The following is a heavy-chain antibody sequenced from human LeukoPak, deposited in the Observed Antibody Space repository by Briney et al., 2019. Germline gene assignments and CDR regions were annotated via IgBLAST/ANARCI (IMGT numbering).Heavy chain of an antibody. Sequence: PSETLSLTCTVSGGSITGGSYYWGWIRQPPGKGLEWIGSIYYSGSTYYNPSLKSRVTISVDTSKNQFSLKLSSVTAADTAVYYCAREVKGRYYGSGSYRRKRYYYYYYMDVWGKGTTVTVSS. CDR2: IYYSGST. V-gene: IGHV4-39*07. D-gene: IGHD3-10*01. J-gene: IGHJ6*03. CDR3: AREVKGRYYGSGSYRRKRYYYYYYMDV. CDR1: GGSITGGSYY.